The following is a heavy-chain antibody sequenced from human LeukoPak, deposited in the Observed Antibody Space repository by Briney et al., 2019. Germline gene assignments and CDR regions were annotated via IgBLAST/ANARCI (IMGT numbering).Heavy chain of an antibody. CDR3: ATTRLGYCSGGSCYENY. V-gene: IGHV1-69*05. Sequence: SVKVSCKASGGTFSSYAISWVRQAPGQGLEWMGRIIPIFVTANYAQKFQGRVTITTDESTSTAYMELSSLRSEDTAVYYCATTRLGYCSGGSCYENYWGQGTLVTVSS. CDR1: GGTFSSYA. J-gene: IGHJ4*02. CDR2: IIPIFVTA. D-gene: IGHD2-15*01.